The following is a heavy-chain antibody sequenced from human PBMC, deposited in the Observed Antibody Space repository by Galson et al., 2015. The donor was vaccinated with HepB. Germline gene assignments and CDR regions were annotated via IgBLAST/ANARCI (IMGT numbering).Heavy chain of an antibody. D-gene: IGHD2-8*01. V-gene: IGHV3-23*01. CDR2: MSGSGTGT. Sequence: SLRLSCAASGFRFSIYFMNWVRQAPGKGLEWVSGMSGSGTGTDYADSVKGRFTISRDNSKNTLYLQMNTLRAEDTAVYYCARYACTNYCSARRFDYWGQGTLVTVSS. CDR1: GFRFSIYF. J-gene: IGHJ4*02. CDR3: ARYACTNYCSARRFDY.